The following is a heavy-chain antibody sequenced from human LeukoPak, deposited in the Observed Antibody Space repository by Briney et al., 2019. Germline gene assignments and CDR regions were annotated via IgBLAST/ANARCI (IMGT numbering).Heavy chain of an antibody. CDR1: GYTFTSYG. D-gene: IGHD6-13*01. CDR3: AREPSSSLDQFDH. Sequence: ASVKVSCKASGYTFTSYGISWVRQAPGQGLEWMGWISAYNGNTNYAQKLQGRVTMAADTSTSTSYMELRSLRSGDTAVYYCAREPSSSLDQFDHWGQGTLVTVSS. V-gene: IGHV1-18*01. J-gene: IGHJ4*02. CDR2: ISAYNGNT.